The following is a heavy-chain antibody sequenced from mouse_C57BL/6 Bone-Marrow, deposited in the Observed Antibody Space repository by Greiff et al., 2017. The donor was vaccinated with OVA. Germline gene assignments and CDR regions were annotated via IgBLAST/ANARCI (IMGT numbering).Heavy chain of an antibody. CDR3: AFITGYAMDY. J-gene: IGHJ4*01. V-gene: IGHV1-85*01. CDR2: IYPRDGST. Sequence: VQLKASGPELVKPVASVKLSCKASGYTFTSYDINWVKPRPGQGLEWIGWIYPRDGSTKYNEKFKGKATLTVDTSSSTAYMELHSLTSEDSAVYFCAFITGYAMDYWGQGTSVTVSS. D-gene: IGHD1-1*01. CDR1: GYTFTSYD.